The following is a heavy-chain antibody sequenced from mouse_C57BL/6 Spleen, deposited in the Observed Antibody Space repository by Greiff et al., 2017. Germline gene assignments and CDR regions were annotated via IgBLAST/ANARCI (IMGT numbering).Heavy chain of an antibody. Sequence: VKLMESGAELVRPGASVTLSCKASGYTFTDYEMHWVKQTPVHGLEWIGAIDPETGGTAYNQKFKGKAILTADKSSSTAYMELRSLTSEDSAVYYCTREGIYYGYPYYFDYWGQGTTLTVSS. CDR3: TREGIYYGYPYYFDY. D-gene: IGHD2-2*01. CDR2: IDPETGGT. CDR1: GYTFTDYE. V-gene: IGHV1-15*01. J-gene: IGHJ2*01.